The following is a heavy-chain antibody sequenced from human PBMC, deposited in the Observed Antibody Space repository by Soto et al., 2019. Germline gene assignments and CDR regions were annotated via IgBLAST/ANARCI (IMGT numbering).Heavy chain of an antibody. J-gene: IGHJ5*02. Sequence: EVHLVESGGALVQPGGSLRLSCAASGFTFSDYWMTWVRQTPGKGLEGVANMNPDGSEQYYLDSVKGRFTISRDNAKNSLYLQMSNRSGEDTAVYYCTRDLNHDCGPWGQGTQVMVSS. V-gene: IGHV3-7*04. CDR1: GFTFSDYW. CDR3: TRDLNHDCGP. CDR2: MNPDGSEQ. D-gene: IGHD2-21*01.